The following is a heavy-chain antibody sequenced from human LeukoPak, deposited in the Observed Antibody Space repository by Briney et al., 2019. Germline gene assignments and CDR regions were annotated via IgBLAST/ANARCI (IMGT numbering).Heavy chain of an antibody. CDR3: TRYNNDHFDY. CDR1: GFTFGGYG. D-gene: IGHD1-14*01. CDR2: IAYDGSRA. V-gene: IGHV3-33*01. Sequence: GGSLSLPRAGSGFTFGGYGMHWFRQTPGKGLEWVAVIAYDGSRAFYADSVKGRFTISRDNSKNTMSVQMDDLRAEDTAVYYCTRYNNDHFDYWGQGTLVTVSS. J-gene: IGHJ4*02.